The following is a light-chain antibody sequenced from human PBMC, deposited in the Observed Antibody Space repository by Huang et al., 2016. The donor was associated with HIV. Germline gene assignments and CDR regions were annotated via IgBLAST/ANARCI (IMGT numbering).Light chain of an antibody. Sequence: DIQMTQSPSTLSASVGDRVTITCRASQSISSWLAWYQQKPGKAPKLLSYKASSLESGIPSRFGCSGSGTEFTLTISSLQPDDFATYYCQQYNSYSGTFGQGTKVEIK. CDR1: QSISSW. CDR3: QQYNSYSGT. CDR2: KAS. J-gene: IGKJ1*01. V-gene: IGKV1-5*03.